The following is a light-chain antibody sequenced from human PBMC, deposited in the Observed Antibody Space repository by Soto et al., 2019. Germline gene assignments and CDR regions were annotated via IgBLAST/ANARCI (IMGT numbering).Light chain of an antibody. J-gene: IGLJ1*01. CDR3: NSYTSSSTPDV. V-gene: IGLV2-14*01. CDR2: EVS. CDR1: SSDVGGYNY. Sequence: QSALTQPASVSGSPGQSITISCTGTSSDVGGYNYVSWYQQHPGKAPKLMIYEVSNRPSGVSNRFSGSKSCNTASLTISGLQAEDEADYYCNSYTSSSTPDVFVTGTKLTVL.